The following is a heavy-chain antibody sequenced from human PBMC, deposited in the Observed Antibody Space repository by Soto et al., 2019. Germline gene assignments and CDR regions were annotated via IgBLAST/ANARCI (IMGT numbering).Heavy chain of an antibody. CDR2: ISSSSSYI. Sequence: GGSLRLSCAASGFTFSSYSMNWVRQAPGKGLEWVSSISSSSSYIYYADSVKGRFTISGDNAKNSLYLQMNSLRAEDTAVYYCARAYCGGDCPRLAYFDYWGQGTLVTV. D-gene: IGHD2-21*02. CDR1: GFTFSSYS. CDR3: ARAYCGGDCPRLAYFDY. J-gene: IGHJ4*02. V-gene: IGHV3-21*01.